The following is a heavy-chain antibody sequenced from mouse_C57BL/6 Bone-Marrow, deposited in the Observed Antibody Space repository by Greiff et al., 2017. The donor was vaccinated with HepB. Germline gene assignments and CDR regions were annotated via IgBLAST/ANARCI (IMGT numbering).Heavy chain of an antibody. Sequence: QVQLKQPGAELVKPGASVKMSCKASGYTFTSYWITWVKQRPGHGLEWIGDIYPGSGGTNYNEKFKSKATLTGDTSSSTAYMQLSSLTSEDSAVYYCERGDSRGYWGQGTTLTVSS. CDR3: ERGDSRGY. V-gene: IGHV1-55*01. D-gene: IGHD3-3*01. CDR1: GYTFTSYW. J-gene: IGHJ2*01. CDR2: IYPGSGGT.